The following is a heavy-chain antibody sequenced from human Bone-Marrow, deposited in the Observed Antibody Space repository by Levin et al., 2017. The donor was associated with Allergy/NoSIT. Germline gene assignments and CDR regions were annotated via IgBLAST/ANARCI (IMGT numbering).Heavy chain of an antibody. J-gene: IGHJ6*03. D-gene: IGHD3-9*01. Sequence: AGGSLRLSCAASGFTFSSNSMNWARQAPGKGLEWVSSISVSSSYIYYADSVRGRFTISRDNAKSSLYLQMNSLRAEDTAVYYCARGLGHYYYFMDVWGKGTTVTVSS. CDR2: ISVSSSYI. V-gene: IGHV3-21*01. CDR3: ARGLGHYYYFMDV. CDR1: GFTFSSNS.